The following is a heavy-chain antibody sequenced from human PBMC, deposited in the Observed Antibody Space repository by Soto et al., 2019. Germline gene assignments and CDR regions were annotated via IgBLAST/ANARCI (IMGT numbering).Heavy chain of an antibody. V-gene: IGHV3-7*05. CDR2: IKQDGSEK. CDR1: GFTFSSYW. Sequence: PGGSLRLSCAASGFTFSSYWMSWVRQAPGKGLEWVANIKQDGSEKYYVDSVKGRFTISRDNAKNSLYLQMNSLRAEDTAVYYCARDTTLRFLALALVHYGMDVWGQGTTVTVSS. CDR3: ARDTTLRFLALALVHYGMDV. J-gene: IGHJ6*02. D-gene: IGHD3-3*01.